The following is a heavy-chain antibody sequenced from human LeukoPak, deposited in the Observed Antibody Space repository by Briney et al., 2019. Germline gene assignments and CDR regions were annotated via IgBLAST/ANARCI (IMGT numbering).Heavy chain of an antibody. CDR2: IYHSGST. CDR3: ARALRLSGWYPWFDP. Sequence: SETLSLTCAVSGYSISSGYYLGWIRQPPGKGLEWIGSIYHSGSTYYNPSLKSRVTISVDTSKNQLSLKLSSVTAADTAVYYCARALRLSGWYPWFDPWGQGTLVTVSS. J-gene: IGHJ5*02. CDR1: GYSISSGYY. D-gene: IGHD6-19*01. V-gene: IGHV4-38-2*01.